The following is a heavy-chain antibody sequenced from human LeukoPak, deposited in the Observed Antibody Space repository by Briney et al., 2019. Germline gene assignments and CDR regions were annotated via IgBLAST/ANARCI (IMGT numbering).Heavy chain of an antibody. CDR2: IYHSGST. D-gene: IGHD6-19*01. Sequence: SETLSLTCDVSGGSISSGGYSWSWIRQPPGKGLEWIGYIYHSGSTYYNPSLKSRVTISVDRSKNQFSLKLSSVTAADTAVYYCARVAGTLNFDYWGQGTLVTVSS. CDR1: GGSISSGGYS. V-gene: IGHV4-30-2*01. J-gene: IGHJ4*02. CDR3: ARVAGTLNFDY.